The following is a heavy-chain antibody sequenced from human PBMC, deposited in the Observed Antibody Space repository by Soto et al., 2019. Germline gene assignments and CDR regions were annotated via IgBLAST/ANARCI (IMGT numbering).Heavy chain of an antibody. CDR2: ISYDGSNK. CDR3: ARGGDIVLVPGARVKKYRMDV. J-gene: IGHJ6*01. V-gene: IGHV3-30-3*01. CDR1: GFTFSSYA. D-gene: IGHD2-2*01. Sequence: GGSLRLSCAGSGFTFSSYAMHWVRQAPGKGLEWVAVISYDGSNKYYADSVKGRFTISRDNSKNTLYLQMNSLRAEDTAVYYCARGGDIVLVPGARVKKYRMDVCRQGSTDTGSS.